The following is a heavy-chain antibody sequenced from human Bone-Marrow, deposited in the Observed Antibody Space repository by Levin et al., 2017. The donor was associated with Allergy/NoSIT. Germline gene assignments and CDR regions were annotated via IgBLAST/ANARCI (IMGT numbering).Heavy chain of an antibody. CDR3: FRSPAD. CDR1: GFNFNRYS. V-gene: IGHV3-48*04. CDR2: ISPSGDIV. Sequence: PSETLSLTCAASGFNFNRYSMNWVRQAPGKGLEWISYISPSGDIVYYGDPVKGRFTISRDNAEKSVFLQMNSLGVEDTAVYYCFRSPADWGQGSMVTVSS. J-gene: IGHJ1*01. D-gene: IGHD6-25*01.